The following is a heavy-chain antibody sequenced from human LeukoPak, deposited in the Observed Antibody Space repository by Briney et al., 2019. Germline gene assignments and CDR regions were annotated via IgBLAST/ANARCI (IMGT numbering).Heavy chain of an antibody. V-gene: IGHV4-59*01. J-gene: IGHJ4*02. D-gene: IGHD1-14*01. CDR1: GGSMSTYY. Sequence: PPETLSLTCTVSGGSMSTYYWTWIRQPPGKGLEWIGFIYYTGSTNYNPSLKSQVTISVDTSKNQFSLKLSSVTAADTAVYYCAGMRITTPTVRTLDYWGQGTIVTVSS. CDR3: AGMRITTPTVRTLDY. CDR2: IYYTGST.